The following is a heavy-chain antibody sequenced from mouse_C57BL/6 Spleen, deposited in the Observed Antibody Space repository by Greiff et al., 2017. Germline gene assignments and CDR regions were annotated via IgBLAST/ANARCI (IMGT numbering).Heavy chain of an antibody. D-gene: IGHD2-5*01. V-gene: IGHV2-5*01. J-gene: IGHJ4*01. CDR1: GFSLTSYG. Sequence: VKLQQSGPGLVQPSQSLSITCTVSGFSLTSYGVHWVRQSPGKGLEWLGVIWRGGSTDYNAAFMSRLSITKDNSKSQVFFKMNSLQADDTAIYYCASYYSNYEDYAMDYWGQGTSVTVSS. CDR3: ASYYSNYEDYAMDY. CDR2: IWRGGST.